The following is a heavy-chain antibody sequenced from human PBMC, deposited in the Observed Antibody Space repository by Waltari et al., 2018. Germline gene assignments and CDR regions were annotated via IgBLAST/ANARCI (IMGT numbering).Heavy chain of an antibody. D-gene: IGHD3-3*01. CDR2: IIPILGIA. V-gene: IGHV1-69*09. J-gene: IGHJ4*02. CDR1: GGTFSSYA. Sequence: QVQLVQSGAEVKKPGSSVKVSCKASGGTFSSYAISWVRQPPGQGLEWMGRIIPILGIANYAQKFQGRVTITADKSTSTAYMELSSLRSEDTAVYYCARPNPPARVGLDYWGQGTLVTVSS. CDR3: ARPNPPARVGLDY.